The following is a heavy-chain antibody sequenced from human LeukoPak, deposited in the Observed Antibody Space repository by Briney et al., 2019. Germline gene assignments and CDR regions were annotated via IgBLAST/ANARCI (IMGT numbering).Heavy chain of an antibody. V-gene: IGHV4-59*01. CDR2: INYSGST. CDR3: ARVPFRPYRTLTGYYFDY. CDR1: GGSISGYY. Sequence: SETLSLTCTASGGSISGYYWNWIRQPPGRGLEWIGYINYSGSTNYNPSLESRVAISLDTSKNQLSLKLTSVTAADTAVYYCARVPFRPYRTLTGYYFDYWGQGTLVTVSS. D-gene: IGHD3-9*01. J-gene: IGHJ4*02.